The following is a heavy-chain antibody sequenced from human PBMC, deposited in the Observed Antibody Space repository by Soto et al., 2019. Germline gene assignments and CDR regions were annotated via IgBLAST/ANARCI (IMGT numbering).Heavy chain of an antibody. V-gene: IGHV3-11*01. D-gene: IGHD6-6*01. CDR1: GFPFSDYY. CDR2: ITNSGSTK. J-gene: IGHJ4*02. Sequence: GGSLRLSXAASGFPFSDYYMSWIRQAPGKGLEWVSHITNSGSTKYYADSVKGRFTISMDNAKNSLFLQMNSLRAEDTAVYYCARTLAARFDYWGQGTPVTVSS. CDR3: ARTLAARFDY.